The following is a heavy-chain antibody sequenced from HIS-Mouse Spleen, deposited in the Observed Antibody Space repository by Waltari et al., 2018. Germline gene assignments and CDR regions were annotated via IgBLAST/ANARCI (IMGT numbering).Heavy chain of an antibody. V-gene: IGHV4-39*07. CDR3: AREIPYSSSWYDWYFDL. CDR1: GGPISSSSYS. Sequence: QLQLQESGPGLVKPSETLSLTCTVPGGPISSSSYSLGWFRQPPGKGLEWIGSIYYSGSTYYNPSLKSRVTISVDTSKNQFSLKLSSVTAADTAVYYCAREIPYSSSWYDWYFDLWGRGTLVTVSS. J-gene: IGHJ2*01. D-gene: IGHD6-13*01. CDR2: IYYSGST.